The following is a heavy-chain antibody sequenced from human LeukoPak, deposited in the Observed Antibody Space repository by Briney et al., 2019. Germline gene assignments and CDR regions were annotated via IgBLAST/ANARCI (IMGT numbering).Heavy chain of an antibody. D-gene: IGHD6-6*01. J-gene: IGHJ4*02. CDR1: GGSISSSSYY. V-gene: IGHV4-39*01. CDR3: ASMYSSSAGDYFDY. CDR2: IYYSGST. Sequence: SETLSLTCTVSGGSISSSSYYWGWIRQPPGKGLEWIGSIYYSGSTYYNPSLKSRVTISVDTSKNQFSLKLSSVTAADTAVYYCASMYSSSAGDYFDYWGQGTLVTVSS.